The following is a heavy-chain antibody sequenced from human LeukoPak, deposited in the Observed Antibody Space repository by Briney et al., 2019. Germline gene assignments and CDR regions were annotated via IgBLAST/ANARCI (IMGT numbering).Heavy chain of an antibody. J-gene: IGHJ4*02. CDR3: ARVKTMIVVVRLFDY. V-gene: IGHV1-2*02. CDR1: GGTFSSYA. D-gene: IGHD3-22*01. Sequence: GASVKVSCKASGGTFSSYAINWVRQAPGQGLEWMGWINPNSGGTNYAQKFQGRVTMTRDTSISTAFMDLSRLRSDDTAVYYCARVKTMIVVVRLFDYWGQGTQVTVSS. CDR2: INPNSGGT.